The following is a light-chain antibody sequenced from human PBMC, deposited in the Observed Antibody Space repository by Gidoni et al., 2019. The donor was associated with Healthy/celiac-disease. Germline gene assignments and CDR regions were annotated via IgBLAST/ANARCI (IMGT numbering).Light chain of an antibody. CDR1: SGHSSYA. J-gene: IGLJ3*02. CDR3: QTWSTGPWV. Sequence: HLVLTHSPAAPASLGASVKLTCTLSSGHSSYAIALHQQQPEKGQRYLMKLNSDGSHSKGDGIPDRCSGSSSGAKRYLTSASVQSEDEADCYGQTWSTGPWVFGGGTKLTVL. V-gene: IGLV4-69*01. CDR2: LNSDGSH.